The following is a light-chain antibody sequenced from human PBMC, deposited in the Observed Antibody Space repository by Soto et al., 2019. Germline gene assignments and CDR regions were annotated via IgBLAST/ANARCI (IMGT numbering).Light chain of an antibody. Sequence: EIVMTQSPVTLSVSTGERATLSCRASQSVTNSYLAWYQQKPGQAPRLLIFGASTRAAGIPARFSGSGSGTEFTLTISSLQSEDFAVYYCLQEYNHPLTFGGGTKVDI. CDR2: GAS. V-gene: IGKV3-15*01. J-gene: IGKJ4*01. CDR1: QSVTNSY. CDR3: LQEYNHPLT.